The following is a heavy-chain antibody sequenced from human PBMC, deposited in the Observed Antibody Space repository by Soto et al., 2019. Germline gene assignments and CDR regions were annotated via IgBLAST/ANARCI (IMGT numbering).Heavy chain of an antibody. D-gene: IGHD3-16*01. CDR1: GFIFSSHG. CDR2: ISYDGTNI. Sequence: QVQLVESGGGVVQPGRNLRLSCAASGFIFSSHGMHWVRQAPGKGLEWVARISYDGTNIYNADSVKGRFTVSRDNSNNTVYLQMNSLRVEDTGVYFCAKVFGSLHYGADVWGQGTTVTVSS. V-gene: IGHV3-30*18. J-gene: IGHJ6*02. CDR3: AKVFGSLHYGADV.